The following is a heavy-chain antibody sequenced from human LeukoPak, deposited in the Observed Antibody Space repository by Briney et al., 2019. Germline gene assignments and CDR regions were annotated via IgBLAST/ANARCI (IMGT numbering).Heavy chain of an antibody. CDR2: IKQDGSEK. Sequence: GGSLRLSCAASGCTFSRYCMIWVRQAPGKGQERMDNIKQDGSEKYYVDSVKGRFTISRDNAKNSLYLQMNRLRAEDTAVYYCARDHSEPGVFFDSWGQGTLVTVSS. V-gene: IGHV3-7*05. J-gene: IGHJ4*02. CDR1: GCTFSRYC. CDR3: ARDHSEPGVFFDS. D-gene: IGHD1-14*01.